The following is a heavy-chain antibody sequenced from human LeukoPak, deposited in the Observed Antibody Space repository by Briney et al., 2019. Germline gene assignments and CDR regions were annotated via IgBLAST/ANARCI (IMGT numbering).Heavy chain of an antibody. CDR3: TTDSGHDYGDYKGAFDM. D-gene: IGHD4-17*01. J-gene: IGHJ3*02. V-gene: IGHV3-15*01. CDR1: GFTIINAW. CDR2: IKSKTDGGTT. Sequence: GGSLRLSCAASGFTIINAWMTWVRQAPGKGLQWVGRIKSKTDGGTTDYAALVKGRFTISRDDSRDMLYLQMNNLKTEDTDVYYCTTDSGHDYGDYKGAFDMWGQGTMVTVSS.